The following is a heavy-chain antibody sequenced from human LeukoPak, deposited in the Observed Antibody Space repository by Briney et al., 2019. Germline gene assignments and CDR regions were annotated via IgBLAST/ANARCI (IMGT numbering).Heavy chain of an antibody. J-gene: IGHJ4*02. V-gene: IGHV4-61*01. CDR1: GGSISGSSYY. CDR2: IYYSGST. Sequence: SETLSLTCTVSGGSISGSSYYWSWIRQPPGKGLEWIGYIYYSGSTNYNPSLKSRVTISVDTSKNQFSLKLSSVTAADTAVYYCASHLYSSSCLDYWGQGTLVTVSS. D-gene: IGHD6-13*01. CDR3: ASHLYSSSCLDY.